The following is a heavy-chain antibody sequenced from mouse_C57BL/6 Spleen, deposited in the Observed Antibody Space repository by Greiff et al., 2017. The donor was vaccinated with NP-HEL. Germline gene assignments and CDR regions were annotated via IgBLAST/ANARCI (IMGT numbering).Heavy chain of an antibody. D-gene: IGHD1-1*01. CDR1: GYSITRGYD. V-gene: IGHV3-1*01. CDR2: ISYSGST. CDR3: ARGTYYGSSYWYFDV. Sequence: EVKLQESGPGMVKPSQSLSLTCTVTGYSITRGYDWHWIRHFPGNKLEWMGYISYSGSTNYNPSLKSRISITHDTSKNHFFLKLNSVTTEDTATYYCARGTYYGSSYWYFDVWGTGTTVTVSS. J-gene: IGHJ1*03.